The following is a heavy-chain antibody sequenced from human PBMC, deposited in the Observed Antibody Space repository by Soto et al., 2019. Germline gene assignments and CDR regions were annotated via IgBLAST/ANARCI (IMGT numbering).Heavy chain of an antibody. CDR3: AKEWLVVVAATPLDY. V-gene: IGHV3-23*01. D-gene: IGHD2-15*01. J-gene: IGHJ4*02. CDR1: GFTFSSYA. Sequence: GESLKISCAASGFTFSSYAMSWVRQAPGKGLEWVSAISGIGGSTYYADSVKGRFTISRDNSKNTLYLQMNSLRAEDTAVYYCAKEWLVVVAATPLDYWGQGTLVTVSS. CDR2: ISGIGGST.